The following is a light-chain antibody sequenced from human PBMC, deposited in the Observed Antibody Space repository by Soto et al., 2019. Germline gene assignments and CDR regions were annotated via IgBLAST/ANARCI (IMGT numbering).Light chain of an antibody. CDR1: RSDVGAYNY. CDR2: AVS. J-gene: IGLJ1*01. V-gene: IGLV2-14*03. Sequence: QSVLTQPASVSGSPGQSITISCTGTRSDVGAYNYVSWYQQHPGKAPKLMIYAVSNRPSGVSNRFSGSKSGNTTSLTISGLQAEDEADYYRSSYTSSSSLYVFGTGTKVTVL. CDR3: SSYTSSSSLYV.